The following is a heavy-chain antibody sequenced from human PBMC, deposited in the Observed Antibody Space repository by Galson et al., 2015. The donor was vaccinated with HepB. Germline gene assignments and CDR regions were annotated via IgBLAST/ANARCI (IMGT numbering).Heavy chain of an antibody. CDR3: ARDVNDDFWSGVFDY. Sequence: SLRLSCAASGFTFSSYGMHWVRQAPGKGLEWVAVIWYDGSNRYYADSVKGRFTISRDNSKNTLYPQMNSLRAEDTAVYYCARDVNDDFWSGVFDYWGQGTLVTVSS. CDR1: GFTFSSYG. V-gene: IGHV3-33*01. D-gene: IGHD3-3*01. J-gene: IGHJ4*02. CDR2: IWYDGSNR.